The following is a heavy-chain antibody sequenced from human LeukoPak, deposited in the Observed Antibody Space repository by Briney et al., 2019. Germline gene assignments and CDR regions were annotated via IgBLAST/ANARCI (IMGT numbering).Heavy chain of an antibody. CDR3: ARVAQLAGDY. J-gene: IGHJ4*02. CDR2: ISSSSSYI. V-gene: IGHV3-21*01. D-gene: IGHD6-6*01. Sequence: GGSLRLSCAASGFTFSSYSVNWVRQAPGKGLEWVSSISSSSSYIYYADSVKGRFTISRDNAKNSLYLQMNSLRAEDTAVYYCARVAQLAGDYWGQGTLVTVSS. CDR1: GFTFSSYS.